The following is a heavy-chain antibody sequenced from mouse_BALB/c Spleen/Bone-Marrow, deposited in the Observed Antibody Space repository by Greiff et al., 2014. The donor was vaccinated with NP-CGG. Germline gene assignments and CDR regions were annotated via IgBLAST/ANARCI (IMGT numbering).Heavy chain of an antibody. CDR1: GYTLTSYW. D-gene: IGHD1-1*01. J-gene: IGHJ2*01. CDR3: ARSYGSGYEWYFDY. CDR2: IYPSDSYT. Sequence: QVQLQQSGAELVRPGASVKLSCKASGYTLTSYWINWVKQRPGQGLEWIGNIYPSDSYTNYNQKFKDKATLTVDKSSSTAYMQLSSPTSEDSAVYYGARSYGSGYEWYFDYWGQGTTLTVSS. V-gene: IGHV1-69*02.